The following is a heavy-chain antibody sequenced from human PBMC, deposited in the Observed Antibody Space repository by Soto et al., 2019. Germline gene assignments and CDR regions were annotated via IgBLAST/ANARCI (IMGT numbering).Heavy chain of an antibody. Sequence: GGSLSLSCAASGFSFSSYAMHWVRQAPGKGLEWVAVISYDGSNKYYADSVKGRFTISRDNSKNTLYLQMNSLRAEDTAVYYCAKDITTPRAVAGSSVDYWGQGTLVTVSS. CDR2: ISYDGSNK. CDR3: AKDITTPRAVAGSSVDY. V-gene: IGHV3-30*18. J-gene: IGHJ4*02. CDR1: GFSFSSYA. D-gene: IGHD6-19*01.